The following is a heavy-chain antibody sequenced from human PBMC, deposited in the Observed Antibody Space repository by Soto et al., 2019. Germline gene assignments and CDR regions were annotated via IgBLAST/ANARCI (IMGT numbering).Heavy chain of an antibody. Sequence: EVQLVESGGGLVKPGGSLRLSCAASGFTFSSYSMNWVRQAPGKGLEWVSSISSSSSYIYYADSVKGRFTISRDNAKNSLYLQMNSLRAEDTAVYYCARDMWLDCSGGSCYVFDYWGQGTLVTVSS. D-gene: IGHD2-15*01. V-gene: IGHV3-21*01. J-gene: IGHJ4*02. CDR3: ARDMWLDCSGGSCYVFDY. CDR1: GFTFSSYS. CDR2: ISSSSSYI.